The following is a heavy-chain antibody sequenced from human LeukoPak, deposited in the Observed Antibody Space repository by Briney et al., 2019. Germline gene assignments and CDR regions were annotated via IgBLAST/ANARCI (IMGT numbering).Heavy chain of an antibody. CDR2: INSDGSST. CDR3: IRDFRSADL. J-gene: IGHJ5*02. V-gene: IGHV3-74*01. CDR1: GFTFSAFW. Sequence: GGSLRLSCAASGFTFSAFWMHWVRQAPGKGLVWVSRINSDGSSTTYADSVKGRFTISRDNAKNTVYLEMNSLSVEDTATYYCIRDFRSADLWGQGTLVTVTS.